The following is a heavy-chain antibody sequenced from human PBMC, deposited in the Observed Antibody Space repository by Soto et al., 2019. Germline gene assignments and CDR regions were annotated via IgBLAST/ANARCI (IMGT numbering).Heavy chain of an antibody. V-gene: IGHV1-69*13. J-gene: IGHJ4*02. CDR1: GGTFSSYA. Sequence: SVKVSCKASGGTFSSYAISWVRQAPGQGLEWMGGIIPIFGTANYAQKFQGRVTITADESTSTAYMELSSLRSEDTAVYYFAREAHWGIAAAGTGLYYFDYWGQGTLVTVSS. CDR2: IIPIFGTA. D-gene: IGHD6-13*01. CDR3: AREAHWGIAAAGTGLYYFDY.